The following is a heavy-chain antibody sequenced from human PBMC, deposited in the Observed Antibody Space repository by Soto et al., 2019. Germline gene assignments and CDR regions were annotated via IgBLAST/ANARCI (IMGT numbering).Heavy chain of an antibody. CDR2: IYHIGNA. Sequence: QLQLQESGSGLVKTSQTLSLTCAGSGGSISSGYSWSWIRQPPGKGLEWVGYIYHIGNAYYNPSLKSRVTISIGRSKNQFSLKLTSVTAAATAVYYCARKVAARNYFDYWGQGTLVTVSS. CDR1: GGSISSGYS. D-gene: IGHD6-6*01. J-gene: IGHJ4*02. CDR3: ARKVAARNYFDY. V-gene: IGHV4-30-2*01.